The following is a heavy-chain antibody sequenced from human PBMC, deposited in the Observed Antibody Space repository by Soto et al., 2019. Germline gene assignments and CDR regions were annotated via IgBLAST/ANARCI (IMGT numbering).Heavy chain of an antibody. CDR3: ARWDYYHAMDA. Sequence: QVQLQESGPGLVRPSETLSLTCIVSGGSVSSSGSHWNWIRQPPGKGLEWIGYMPNAGSTKYNPSLESRVTISLDTSKNEFSLKLTSVTAADTAVYYCARWDYYHAMDAWGQGTTVAVSS. V-gene: IGHV4-61*08. J-gene: IGHJ6*02. CDR1: GGSVSSSGSH. CDR2: MPNAGST.